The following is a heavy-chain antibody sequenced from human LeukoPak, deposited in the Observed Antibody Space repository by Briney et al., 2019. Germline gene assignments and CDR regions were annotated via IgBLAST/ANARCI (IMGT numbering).Heavy chain of an antibody. CDR1: GSTFSNYG. D-gene: IGHD2/OR15-2a*01. CDR3: AREGPRGNSQFDY. V-gene: IGHV3-33*01. Sequence: GGSLRLSCAASGSTFSNYGMHWVRQAPGKGLEWVALIWYDGSNKYYTDSVKGRLTISRDNSKDTLFLQMNSLRAEDTAVYYCAREGPRGNSQFDYWGQGTLVTVST. CDR2: IWYDGSNK. J-gene: IGHJ4*02.